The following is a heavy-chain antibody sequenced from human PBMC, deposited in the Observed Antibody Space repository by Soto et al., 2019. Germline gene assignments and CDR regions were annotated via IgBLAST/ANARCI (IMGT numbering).Heavy chain of an antibody. CDR3: VKCSGGWIQPYFFGSWVPS. CDR2: ISSNGGST. J-gene: IGHJ6*02. D-gene: IGHD5-18*01. Sequence: GGSLRLSCSASGFTFSSYAMHWVRQAPGKRLEYVSAISSNGGSTYYAASVKGRFTISRDNSKNTLYLQMSSLRAEDTAVYYSVKCSGGWIQPYFFGSWVPSWGQGTTVTVSS. V-gene: IGHV3-64D*06. CDR1: GFTFSSYA.